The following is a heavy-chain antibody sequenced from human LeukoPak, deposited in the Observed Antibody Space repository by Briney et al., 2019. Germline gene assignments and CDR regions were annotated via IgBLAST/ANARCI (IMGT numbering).Heavy chain of an antibody. CDR1: GGSISSYS. CDR3: ARGGMTTVTTSWFDP. CDR2: IYHSGST. J-gene: IGHJ5*02. D-gene: IGHD4-17*01. V-gene: IGHV4-30-2*01. Sequence: SETLSLTCTVSGGSISSYSWSWIRQPPGKGLEWIGYIYHSGSTYYNPSLKSRVTISVDRSKNQFSLKLSSVTAADTAVYYCARGGMTTVTTSWFDPWGQGTLVTVSS.